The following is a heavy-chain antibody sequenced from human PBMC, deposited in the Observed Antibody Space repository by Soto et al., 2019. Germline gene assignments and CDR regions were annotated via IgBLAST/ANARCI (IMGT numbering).Heavy chain of an antibody. V-gene: IGHV3-7*03. CDR2: IKQDGSEK. J-gene: IGHJ3*02. CDR1: GFTFSSYW. Sequence: GGSLRLSCAASGFTFSSYWMSWVRQAPGTGLEWVANIKQDGSEKYYVDSVKGRFTISRDNAKNSLYLQMNSLRAEDTAVYYCARDVFVIFWRGYYHDAFDIWGQGTMVTVSS. CDR3: ARDVFVIFWRGYYHDAFDI. D-gene: IGHD3-3*01.